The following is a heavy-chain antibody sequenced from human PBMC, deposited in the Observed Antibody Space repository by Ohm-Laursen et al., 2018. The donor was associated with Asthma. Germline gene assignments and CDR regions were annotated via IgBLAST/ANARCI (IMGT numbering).Heavy chain of an antibody. CDR3: AKDPGRF. Sequence: DSVKGRFTISRDNSKNTLYLQMNSLRAEDTAVYYCAKDPGRFWGQGTLVTVSS. V-gene: IGHV3-23*01. D-gene: IGHD7-27*01. J-gene: IGHJ4*02.